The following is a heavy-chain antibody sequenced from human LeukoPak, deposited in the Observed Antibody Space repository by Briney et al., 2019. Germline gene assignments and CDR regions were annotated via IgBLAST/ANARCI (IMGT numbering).Heavy chain of an antibody. D-gene: IGHD3-22*01. Sequence: SETLSLTCTISGGSISSYYWSWIRQPPGKGLEWIGYIYYSGSTNYNPSLKSRVTISVDTSKNQFSLKLSSVTAADTAVYYCARGSYYYDSSGYLVWDDYWGQGTLVTVSS. V-gene: IGHV4-59*01. CDR1: GGSISSYY. J-gene: IGHJ4*02. CDR2: IYYSGST. CDR3: ARGSYYYDSSGYLVWDDY.